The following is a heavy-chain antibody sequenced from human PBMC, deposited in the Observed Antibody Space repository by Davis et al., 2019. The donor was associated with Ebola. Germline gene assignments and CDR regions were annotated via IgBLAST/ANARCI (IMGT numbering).Heavy chain of an antibody. CDR2: ISFDGRNK. D-gene: IGHD5-12*01. CDR1: GFTFTAYA. J-gene: IGHJ4*02. V-gene: IGHV3-30*04. Sequence: GGSLRLSCAASGFTFTAYAMHWVRQPPGKGLELVATISFDGRNKYYADSVTGRFTISRDYSKNTLYLQMNRLRVEDTAVYYCVRARPTVATDFWGQGTLVTVSS. CDR3: VRARPTVATDF.